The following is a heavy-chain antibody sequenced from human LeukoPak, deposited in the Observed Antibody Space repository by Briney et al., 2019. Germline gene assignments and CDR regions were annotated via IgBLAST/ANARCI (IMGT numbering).Heavy chain of an antibody. CDR2: INPSGGST. CDR1: GYTFTSYY. J-gene: IGHJ3*02. Sequence: ASVKVSCKASGYTFTSYYMHWVRQAPGQGLEWMGIINPSGGSTSYAQKFQGRVTMTRDMSTSTVCMELSSLRSEDTAVYYCARDLGYGGNSGAGAFDIWGQGTMVTVSS. D-gene: IGHD4-23*01. CDR3: ARDLGYGGNSGAGAFDI. V-gene: IGHV1-46*01.